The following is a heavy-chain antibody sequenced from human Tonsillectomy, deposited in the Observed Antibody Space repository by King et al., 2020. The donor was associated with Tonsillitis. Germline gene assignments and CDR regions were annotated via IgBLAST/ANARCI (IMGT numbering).Heavy chain of an antibody. V-gene: IGHV3-9*01. D-gene: IGHD3-22*01. CDR3: AKDISESDSTMIVVVAYDAFDI. CDR2: ISWNSGSI. J-gene: IGHJ3*02. Sequence: VQLVESGGGLVQPGRSLRLSCAASGFTFDDYAMHWVRQAPGKGLEWVSGISWNSGSIGYADSVKGRFTISRDNAKNSLYLQMNSLRAEDTALYYCAKDISESDSTMIVVVAYDAFDIWGQGTMVTVSS. CDR1: GFTFDDYA.